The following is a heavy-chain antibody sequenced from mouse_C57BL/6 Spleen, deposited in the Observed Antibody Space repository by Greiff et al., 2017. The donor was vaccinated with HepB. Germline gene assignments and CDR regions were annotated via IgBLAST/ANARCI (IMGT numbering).Heavy chain of an antibody. J-gene: IGHJ1*03. V-gene: IGHV1-52*01. Sequence: QVQLKQPGAELVRPGSSVKLSCKASGYTFTSYWMHWVKQRPIQGLEWIGNIDPSDSETHYNQKFKDKATLTVDKSSSTAYMQLSSLTSEDSAVYYCARESKLTGTYWYFDVWGTGTTVTVSS. D-gene: IGHD4-1*01. CDR2: IDPSDSET. CDR1: GYTFTSYW. CDR3: ARESKLTGTYWYFDV.